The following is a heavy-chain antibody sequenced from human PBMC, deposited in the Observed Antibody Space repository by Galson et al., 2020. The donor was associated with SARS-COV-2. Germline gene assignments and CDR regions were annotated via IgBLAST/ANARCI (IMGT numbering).Heavy chain of an antibody. Sequence: GESLKISCAASGFTFSSYGMHWVRQAPGKGLEWVAVISYDGSNKYYADSVKGRFTISRDNSKNTLYLQMNSLRAEDTAVYYCARDSSSWYMGYWGQGTRVTVSS. J-gene: IGHJ4*02. CDR1: GFTFSSYG. CDR2: ISYDGSNK. V-gene: IGHV3-30*03. CDR3: ARDSSSWYMGY. D-gene: IGHD6-13*01.